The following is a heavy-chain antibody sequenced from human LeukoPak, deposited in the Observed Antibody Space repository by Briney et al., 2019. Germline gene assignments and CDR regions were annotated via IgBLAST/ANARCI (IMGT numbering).Heavy chain of an antibody. V-gene: IGHV1-69*05. CDR1: GGTFSSYA. J-gene: IGHJ6*03. D-gene: IGHD5-18*01. CDR2: IIPILGTA. Sequence: ASVKVSCKASGGTFSSYAISWVRQAPGQGLEWRGGIIPILGTANYAQKFQGRVTITTDESTSTAYMELSSLRSEDTAVYYCARAFLDTAMGRYYYYYYMDVWGKGTTVTVSS. CDR3: ARAFLDTAMGRYYYYYYMDV.